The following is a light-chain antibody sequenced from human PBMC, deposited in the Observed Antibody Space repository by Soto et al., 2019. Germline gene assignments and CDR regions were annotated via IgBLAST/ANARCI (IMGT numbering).Light chain of an antibody. CDR2: GAS. CDR1: QSVSSN. V-gene: IGKV3-15*01. CDR3: QQYNKWPPYT. Sequence: EIVMTQSPATLSVSPGERATLSCRASQSVSSNLAWYQQKPGQAPRLLIYGASTSATGIPARFSGSGSGTEFTLTISSLQSEDFAGYYCQQYNKWPPYTFGQGTKLEIK. J-gene: IGKJ2*01.